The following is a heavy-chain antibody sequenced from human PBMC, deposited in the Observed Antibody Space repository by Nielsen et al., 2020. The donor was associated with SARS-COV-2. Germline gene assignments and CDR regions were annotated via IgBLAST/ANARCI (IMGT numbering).Heavy chain of an antibody. CDR2: IYYSGST. Sequence: GSLRLSCTVSGGSISSYYWSWIRQPPGKGLEWIGYIYYSGSTNYNPSLKSRVTISVDTSKNQFSLKLSSVTAADTAVYYCARYYYDSSGCLDYWGQGTLVTVSS. V-gene: IGHV4-59*01. J-gene: IGHJ4*02. CDR3: ARYYYDSSGCLDY. CDR1: GGSISSYY. D-gene: IGHD3-22*01.